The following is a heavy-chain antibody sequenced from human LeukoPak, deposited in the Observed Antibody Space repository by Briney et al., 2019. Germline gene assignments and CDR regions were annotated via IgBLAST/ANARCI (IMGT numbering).Heavy chain of an antibody. V-gene: IGHV3-7*01. CDR3: ATGRWFGEFAGSAFEY. Sequence: GGSRRLSCLGSGFGFSNYWMTWLRQAPGEGLEWVANRKEDGGVIYYADSVKGRFTISRDNAKNSVYLQMNSLRFEDTALYYCATGRWFGEFAGSAFEYWGQGTLVTVSS. CDR1: GFGFSNYW. CDR2: RKEDGGVI. D-gene: IGHD3-10*01. J-gene: IGHJ4*02.